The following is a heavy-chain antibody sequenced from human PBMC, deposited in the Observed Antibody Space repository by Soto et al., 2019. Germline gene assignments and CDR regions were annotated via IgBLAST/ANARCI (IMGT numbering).Heavy chain of an antibody. J-gene: IGHJ4*02. CDR2: IYYSGST. V-gene: IGHV4-59*01. Sequence: SETLSLTCTVSGSPISSYYWSWIRQPPGKGLEWIGYIYYSGSTNYNPSLKSRVTISVDTSKNQFSLKLSSVTAADTAVYYCARAPGYSYASFDYWGQGTLVTVSS. CDR3: ARAPGYSYASFDY. CDR1: GSPISSYY. D-gene: IGHD5-18*01.